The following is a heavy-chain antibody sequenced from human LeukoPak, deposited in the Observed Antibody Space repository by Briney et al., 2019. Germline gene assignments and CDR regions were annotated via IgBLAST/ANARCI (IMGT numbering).Heavy chain of an antibody. CDR3: ARANTVTRGYYFDY. V-gene: IGHV1-3*01. D-gene: IGHD4-17*01. CDR2: INAGNGNT. Sequence: ASVKVSCKASGYTFTSYAMHWVRQAPGQRLEWMGWINAGNGNTKCSQKFQGRVTITRDTSASTAYMELSSLRSEDTAVYYCARANTVTRGYYFDYWGQGTLVTVSS. CDR1: GYTFTSYA. J-gene: IGHJ4*02.